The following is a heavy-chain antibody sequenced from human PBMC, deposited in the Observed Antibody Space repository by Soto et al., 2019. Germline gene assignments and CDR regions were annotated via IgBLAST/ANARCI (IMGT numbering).Heavy chain of an antibody. D-gene: IGHD4-17*01. CDR1: GGSISSGDYY. Sequence: QVQLQESGPGLVKPSQTLSLTCTVSGGSISSGDYYWSWIRQPPGKGLKGSGYIYYSGSTYYNPSTKSRFTKTIDTYENQHSLKLSSVTAADTAVYYCARAYGDTSVFGFDPWGQGTLVTVSS. CDR2: IYYSGST. CDR3: ARAYGDTSVFGFDP. J-gene: IGHJ5*02. V-gene: IGHV4-30-4*01.